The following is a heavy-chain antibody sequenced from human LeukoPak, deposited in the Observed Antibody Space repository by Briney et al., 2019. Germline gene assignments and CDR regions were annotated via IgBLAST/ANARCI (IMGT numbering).Heavy chain of an antibody. CDR1: GGTFSSYA. CDR3: ARAREPTADDAFDI. Sequence: SVKVSCKASGGTFSSYAISWVRQAPGQGLEWMGGIIPIFGTANYAQKFQGRVTITADKSTSTAYMELSSLRSEDTAVYYCARAREPTADDAFDIWGQGTMVTVSS. V-gene: IGHV1-69*06. D-gene: IGHD1-26*01. CDR2: IIPIFGTA. J-gene: IGHJ3*02.